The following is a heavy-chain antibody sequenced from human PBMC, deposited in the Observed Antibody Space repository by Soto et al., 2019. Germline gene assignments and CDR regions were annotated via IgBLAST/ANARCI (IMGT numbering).Heavy chain of an antibody. Sequence: GGFLRLSCAASGFTFSKAWMSWVRQAPGKGLEWVGRIKSRNDGGTTDYAAPVQGRFTISRDDSKNTLYLQMDSLNTEDTAVYYCTTGGVTRSGYYSSYYYYYGMDVWGQGTTVTVSS. D-gene: IGHD3-3*01. CDR2: IKSRNDGGTT. V-gene: IGHV3-15*01. CDR3: TTGGVTRSGYYSSYYYYYGMDV. J-gene: IGHJ6*02. CDR1: GFTFSKAW.